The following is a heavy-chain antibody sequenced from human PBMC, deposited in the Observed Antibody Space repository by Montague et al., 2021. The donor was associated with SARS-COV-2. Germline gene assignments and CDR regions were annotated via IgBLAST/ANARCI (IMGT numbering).Heavy chain of an antibody. CDR3: AREQPLYDAFDI. CDR1: GFTFSSYA. D-gene: IGHD6-13*01. V-gene: IGHV3-30-3*01. J-gene: IGHJ3*02. Sequence: SLRLSCAASGFTFSSYAMRWVRQAPGKGLEWVAVISYDGSNKYYADSVKGRFTISRDNSKNTLYLQMNSLRAEDTAVYYCAREQPLYDAFDIWGQGTMVTVSS. CDR2: ISYDGSNK.